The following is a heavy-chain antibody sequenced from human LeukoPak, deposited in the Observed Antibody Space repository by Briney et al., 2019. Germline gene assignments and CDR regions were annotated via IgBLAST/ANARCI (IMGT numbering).Heavy chain of an antibody. J-gene: IGHJ4*02. V-gene: IGHV3-21*01. CDR3: ARGADNYGYIFDY. Sequence: GGSLRLSCAASGFTFSSYSMNWVRQAPGKGLEWVSSISSSSIYIYYAGSVKGRFTISRDNAKNSLYLQMNSLRAEDTAVYYCARGADNYGYIFDYWGQGTLVTVSS. CDR2: ISSSSIYI. CDR1: GFTFSSYS. D-gene: IGHD5-18*01.